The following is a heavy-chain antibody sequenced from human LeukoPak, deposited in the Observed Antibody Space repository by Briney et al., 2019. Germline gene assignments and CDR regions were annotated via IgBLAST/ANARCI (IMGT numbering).Heavy chain of an antibody. J-gene: IGHJ4*02. CDR3: ARERSSRTTYFDY. D-gene: IGHD2-2*01. CDR1: GFTFSSYE. CDR2: ISSGGSTI. Sequence: GGSLRLSCAASGFTFSSYEMNWVRQAPGKGLEWVSYISSGGSTIYYADSVKGRFTISRDNAKNSLYLQMNSLRAEDTAVYHCARERSSRTTYFDYWGQGTLVTVSS. V-gene: IGHV3-48*03.